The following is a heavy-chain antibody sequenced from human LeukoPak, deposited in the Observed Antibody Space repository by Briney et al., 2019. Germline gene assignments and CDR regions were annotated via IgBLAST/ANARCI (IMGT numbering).Heavy chain of an antibody. CDR2: ISGDGGST. CDR3: AKAYYDSSGYYFGY. Sequence: GGSLRLSCAASGFTFSDYYMSWIRQAPGKGLEWVSLISGDGGSTYYADSVKGRFTISRDNSKNSLYLQMNSLRTEDTALYYCAKAYYDSSGYYFGYWGQGTLVTVSS. V-gene: IGHV3-43*02. J-gene: IGHJ4*02. D-gene: IGHD3-22*01. CDR1: GFTFSDYY.